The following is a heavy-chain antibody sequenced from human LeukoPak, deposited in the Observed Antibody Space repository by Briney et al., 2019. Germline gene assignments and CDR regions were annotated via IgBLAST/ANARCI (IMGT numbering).Heavy chain of an antibody. Sequence: SETLSLTCTVSGYSISSGNYWGWIRQPPGKGLEYIGYIHFSGSTNYNPSLRSRVTISRDTSKNQFSLKLTSVTAADTAVYYCARGYCSGGSCPNFDYWGQGTLVTVSS. CDR1: GYSISSGNY. CDR2: IHFSGST. J-gene: IGHJ4*02. V-gene: IGHV4-61*01. CDR3: ARGYCSGGSCPNFDY. D-gene: IGHD2-15*01.